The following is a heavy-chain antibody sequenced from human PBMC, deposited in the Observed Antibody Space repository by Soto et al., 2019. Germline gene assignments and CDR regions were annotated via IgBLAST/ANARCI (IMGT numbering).Heavy chain of an antibody. CDR1: GGSISSYY. V-gene: IGHV4-59*01. Sequence: PSETLSLTCTVSGGSISSYYWCWIRQPPGKGLEWIGYIYYSGSTNYNPSLKSRVTISVDTSTNQFSLKLSSVTAADTAVSSCARDRGWSVGPLQRYSYYGMDVWGQGTTVTVSS. CDR3: ARDRGWSVGPLQRYSYYGMDV. D-gene: IGHD1-1*01. J-gene: IGHJ6*02. CDR2: IYYSGST.